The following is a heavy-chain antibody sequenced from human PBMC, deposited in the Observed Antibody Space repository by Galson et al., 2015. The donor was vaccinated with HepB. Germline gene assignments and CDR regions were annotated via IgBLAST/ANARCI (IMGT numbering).Heavy chain of an antibody. J-gene: IGHJ4*02. Sequence: SLRLSCAASGFTFSGYSMNWVRQAPGKGLEWVSSISFTNNFINYADSVTGRSTISGDKAKNSLYLQMSSLRAEDTAVYYCARDARPRYGPLPGFHDFDYWGQGILVAVSS. CDR1: GFTFSGYS. CDR2: ISFTNNFI. D-gene: IGHD3-9*01. CDR3: ARDARPRYGPLPGFHDFDY. V-gene: IGHV3-21*01.